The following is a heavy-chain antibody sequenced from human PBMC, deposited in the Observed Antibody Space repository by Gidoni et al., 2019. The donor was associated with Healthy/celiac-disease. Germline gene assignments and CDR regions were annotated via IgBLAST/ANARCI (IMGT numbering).Heavy chain of an antibody. V-gene: IGHV4-39*02. CDR1: CGSISSSSYY. CDR3: AREEAGTRAGDYFDY. CDR2: IYYSGST. Sequence: QLQLQESGPGLVKPSETLSLTCTVSCGSISSSSYYWGWIRQPPGKGLEWIGSIYYSGSTYYNPSLKSRVTISVDTSKNQFSLKLSSVTAADTAVYYCAREEAGTRAGDYFDYWGQGTLVTVSS. D-gene: IGHD6-13*01. J-gene: IGHJ4*02.